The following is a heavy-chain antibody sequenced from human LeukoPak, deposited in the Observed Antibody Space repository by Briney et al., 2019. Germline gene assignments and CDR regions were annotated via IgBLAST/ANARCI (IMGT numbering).Heavy chain of an antibody. J-gene: IGHJ4*02. V-gene: IGHV4-59*08. CDR3: AGVDTAMGTEYYFDY. D-gene: IGHD5-18*01. CDR2: IYYSGST. CDR1: GGSISSYY. Sequence: SETLSLTCTVSGGSISSYYWSWIRQPPGKGLEWIGYIYYSGSTNYNPSLKSRVTISVDTSKNQFSLKLSSVTAADTAVYYRAGVDTAMGTEYYFDYWGQGTLVTVSS.